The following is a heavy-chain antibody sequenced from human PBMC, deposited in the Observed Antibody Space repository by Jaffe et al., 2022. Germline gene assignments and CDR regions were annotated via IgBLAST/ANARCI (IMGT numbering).Heavy chain of an antibody. Sequence: QVQLQESGPGLVKPSGTLSLTCAVSGGSISSSNWWSWVRQPPGKGLEWIGEIYHSGSTNYNPSLKSRVTISVDKSKNQFSLKLSSVTAADTAVYYCARAIKWFRESGIPLPNWFDPWGQGTLVTVSS. CDR1: GGSISSSNW. CDR2: IYHSGST. J-gene: IGHJ5*02. D-gene: IGHD3-10*01. CDR3: ARAIKWFRESGIPLPNWFDP. V-gene: IGHV4-4*02.